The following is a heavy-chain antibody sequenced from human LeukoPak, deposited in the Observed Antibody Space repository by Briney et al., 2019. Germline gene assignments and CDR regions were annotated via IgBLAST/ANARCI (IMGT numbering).Heavy chain of an antibody. Sequence: SETLSLTCAVYGGSFSGYYWSWIRQPPGKGLEWIGEINHSGSTNYNPSLKSRVTISVDTSKNQFSLKLSSVTAADTAVYYCARGSPAYYYGSGDFDYWGQGTLVTVSS. CDR1: GGSFSGYY. D-gene: IGHD3-10*01. V-gene: IGHV4-34*01. J-gene: IGHJ4*02. CDR3: ARGSPAYYYGSGDFDY. CDR2: INHSGST.